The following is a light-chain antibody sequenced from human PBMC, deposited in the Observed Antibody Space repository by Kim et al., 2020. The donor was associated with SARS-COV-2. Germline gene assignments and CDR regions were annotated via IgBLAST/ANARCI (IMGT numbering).Light chain of an antibody. CDR3: QQHSSSALT. Sequence: EIVLTQSPATLSLSPGERATLSCRASQSVDSYLAWYHQKPGQAPRLLIYDASNRATGIPARVSGSGSGTDFTLTISSLEPEDFAIYFCQQHSSSALTFGGGTKVDIK. CDR1: QSVDSY. CDR2: DAS. J-gene: IGKJ4*02. V-gene: IGKV3-11*01.